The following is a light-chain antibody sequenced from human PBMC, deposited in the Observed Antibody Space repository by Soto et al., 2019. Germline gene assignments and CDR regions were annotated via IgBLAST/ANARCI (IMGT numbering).Light chain of an antibody. CDR1: QSISSW. Sequence: DIQMTQSPSTLSASVGDRVTITCRASQSISSWLAWYQQKGGKAPKLLISKASNLDSGVPSRFSGSGSGTEFNLTISSLQPEDFATYYCQQYNSFIWTFGQGTKVE. CDR3: QQYNSFIWT. V-gene: IGKV1-5*03. CDR2: KAS. J-gene: IGKJ1*01.